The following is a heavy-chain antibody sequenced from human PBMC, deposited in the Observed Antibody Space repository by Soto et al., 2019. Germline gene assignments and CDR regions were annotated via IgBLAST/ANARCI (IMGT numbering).Heavy chain of an antibody. CDR2: VNPSGGHT. J-gene: IGHJ4*02. V-gene: IGHV1-46*01. CDR1: GDTFTNYY. D-gene: IGHD2-21*02. CDR3: ARGGHVVVVTAALDY. Sequence: QVQLMQSGAEVKKPGASVKVSCKASGDTFTNYYIHWVRQAPGQGLEWMGRVNPSGGHTTYAQHFLCRVTITRNTSTSTLYMELTSLTSDDTAVYYCARGGHVVVVTAALDYWGQGTLVTVSS.